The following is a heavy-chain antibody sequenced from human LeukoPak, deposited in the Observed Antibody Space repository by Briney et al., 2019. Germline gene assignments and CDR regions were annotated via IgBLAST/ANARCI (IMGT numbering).Heavy chain of an antibody. CDR1: GFTFSSYG. Sequence: PGRSLRLSCAASGFTFSSYGMHWVRQAPGKGLEWVGSIYFSGNTNYNPSLKSRVTMSVDTSKNHFSLRLRSVTAADTAVFYCVRHRAYCDGDCYSQYFDYWGQGALVTVSS. D-gene: IGHD2-21*02. V-gene: IGHV4-39*01. CDR2: IYFSGNT. J-gene: IGHJ4*02. CDR3: VRHRAYCDGDCYSQYFDY.